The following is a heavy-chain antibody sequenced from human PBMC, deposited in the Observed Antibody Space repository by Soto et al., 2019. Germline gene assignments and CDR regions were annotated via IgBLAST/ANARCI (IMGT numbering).Heavy chain of an antibody. CDR3: ARERVVLMVYAPRPAGMDV. D-gene: IGHD2-8*01. CDR1: GFTFSSYW. V-gene: IGHV3-7*05. J-gene: IGHJ6*02. Sequence: GGSLRLSCAASGFTFSSYWMSWVRQAPGKGLEWVANIKQDGSEKYYVDSVKGRFTISRDNVKNSLYLQMNSLRAEDTAVYYCARERVVLMVYAPRPAGMDVGGQGTRFTVS. CDR2: IKQDGSEK.